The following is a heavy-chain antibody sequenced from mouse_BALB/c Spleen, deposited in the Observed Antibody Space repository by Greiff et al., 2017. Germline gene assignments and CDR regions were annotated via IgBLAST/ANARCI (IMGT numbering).Heavy chain of an antibody. J-gene: IGHJ4*01. V-gene: IGHV1-5*01. CDR2: IYPGNSDT. Sequence: VQLQQSGPVLARPGASVKMSCKASGYSFTSYWMHWVKRRPGQGLEWIGAIYPGNSDTSYNQKFKGKAKLTAVTSASTAYMELSSLTNEDSAVYYCTRGKGSYAMDYWGQGTSVTVSS. CDR1: GYSFTSYW. CDR3: TRGKGSYAMDY.